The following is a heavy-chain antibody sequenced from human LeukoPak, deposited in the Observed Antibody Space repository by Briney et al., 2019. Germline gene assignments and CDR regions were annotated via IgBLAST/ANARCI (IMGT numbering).Heavy chain of an antibody. J-gene: IGHJ1*01. CDR3: VRWGVTAGMQD. CDR2: INPAGSDT. V-gene: IGHV3-7*01. D-gene: IGHD6-19*01. Sequence: GGSLRLSCEASGFTFSSDWMGWVRQAPGKGLEWVANINPAGSDTYYVDSVKGRFTISRSTAKKSLFLQMNSLRAEDTALYHCVRWGVTAGMQDWGQGTLVTVSS. CDR1: GFTFSSDW.